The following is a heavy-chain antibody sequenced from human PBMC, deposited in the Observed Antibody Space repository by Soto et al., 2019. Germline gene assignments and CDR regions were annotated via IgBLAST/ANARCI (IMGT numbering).Heavy chain of an antibody. CDR2: ISVSGETT. CDR1: GFSLTTYA. Sequence: EVQLLESGRGLVRPGGSLRLSCAASGFSLTTYAMRWVRQAPGKGLEWLSAISVSGETTYYADSVRGRFTISRDNSRATVFLQMSNLRAEDTALYYCAKEQWLIQGHFDYWGQGILVTVSS. J-gene: IGHJ4*02. D-gene: IGHD5-18*01. CDR3: AKEQWLIQGHFDY. V-gene: IGHV3-23*01.